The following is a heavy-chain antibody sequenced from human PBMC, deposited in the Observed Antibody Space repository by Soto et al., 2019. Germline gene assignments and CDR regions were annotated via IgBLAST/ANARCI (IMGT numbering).Heavy chain of an antibody. CDR2: IYPGDSET. V-gene: IGHV5-51*01. Sequence: GESLKISCQCAGYTFSNFWIAWVRQLPGKGLEYMGIIYPGDSETRYSPSFHGKVTISADRSIGTAYLQWSSIEASDSAFYFCARSPRSSSSFDYWGQGALVTVSS. CDR1: GYTFSNFW. CDR3: ARSPRSSSSFDY. J-gene: IGHJ4*02. D-gene: IGHD6-13*01.